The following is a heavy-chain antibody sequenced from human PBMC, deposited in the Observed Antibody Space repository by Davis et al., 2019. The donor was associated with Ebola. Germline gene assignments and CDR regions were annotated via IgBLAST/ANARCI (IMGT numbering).Heavy chain of an antibody. CDR2: INHSGST. Sequence: MPSETLSLTCAVYGGSFSAYSWRWIRQPPPKGLEWIGEINHSGSTNYNPSLKSRVTISVDTSKNQFSLKLSSVTAADTAVYYCARESDYVWGSYRYRYGMDVWGKGTTVTVSS. J-gene: IGHJ6*04. V-gene: IGHV4-34*01. CDR1: GGSFSAYS. CDR3: ARESDYVWGSYRYRYGMDV. D-gene: IGHD3-16*02.